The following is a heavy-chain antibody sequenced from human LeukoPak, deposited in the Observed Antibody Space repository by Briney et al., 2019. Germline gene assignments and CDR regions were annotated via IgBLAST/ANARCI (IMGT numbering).Heavy chain of an antibody. CDR3: ARHHGFGELF. V-gene: IGHV4-39*01. CDR2: IYYSGST. Sequence: PSETLSLTCTVSGASISSYYWGWIRQPPGKGLEWIGSIYYSGSTYYNPSLKSRVTISVDTSKNQFSLKLSSVTAADTAVYYCARHHGFGELFWGQGTLVTVSS. CDR1: GASISSYY. J-gene: IGHJ4*02. D-gene: IGHD3-10*01.